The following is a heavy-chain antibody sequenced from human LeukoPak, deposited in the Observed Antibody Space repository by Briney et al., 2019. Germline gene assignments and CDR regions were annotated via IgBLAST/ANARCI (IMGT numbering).Heavy chain of an antibody. V-gene: IGHV3-23*01. CDR2: ISGSGGST. CDR1: GFTFSSYW. J-gene: IGHJ4*02. Sequence: GGSLRLSCAASGFTFSSYWMHWVRQAPGKGLEWVSAISGSGGSTYYADSVKGRFTISRDNSKNTLYLQMNSLRAEDTAVYYCAAHPITMIVVVPDYWGQGTLVTVSS. D-gene: IGHD3-22*01. CDR3: AAHPITMIVVVPDY.